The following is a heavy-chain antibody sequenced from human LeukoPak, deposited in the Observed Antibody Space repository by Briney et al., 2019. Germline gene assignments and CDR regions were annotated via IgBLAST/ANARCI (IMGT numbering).Heavy chain of an antibody. D-gene: IGHD2-2*01. CDR2: ISYGGSNK. CDR1: GFTFSSYA. Sequence: GGSLRLSCAASGFTFSSYAMHWVRQAPGKGLEWVAVISYGGSNKYYADSVKGRFTISRDNSKNTLYLQMNSLRAEDTAVYYFARTGQDIVVVPAPNAGNCFDPRRERSMLTDPS. CDR3: ARTGQDIVVVPAPNAGNCFDP. J-gene: IGHJ5*02. V-gene: IGHV3-30*04.